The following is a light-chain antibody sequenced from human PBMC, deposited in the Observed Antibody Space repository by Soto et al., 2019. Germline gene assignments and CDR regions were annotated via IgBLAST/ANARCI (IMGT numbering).Light chain of an antibody. CDR3: QQYGNSWT. CDR1: QSVTSGY. CDR2: GDS. J-gene: IGKJ1*01. Sequence: EIVLTQSPGTLSLSPGERATLSCKTSQSVTSGYLAWYQQKPGQAPRVLIYGDSNRATGIPDRFSGSGSGTAFTLTISRLEPEDFAVYYCQQYGNSWTFGQGTKVEIK. V-gene: IGKV3-20*01.